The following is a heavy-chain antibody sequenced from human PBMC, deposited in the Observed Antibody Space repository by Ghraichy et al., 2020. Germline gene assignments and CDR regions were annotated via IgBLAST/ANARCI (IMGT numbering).Heavy chain of an antibody. J-gene: IGHJ4*02. CDR2: ISSSSSTI. CDR1: GFTFSSYS. CDR3: ARGASIFGVVIGWGY. Sequence: LSLTCAASGFTFSSYSMNWVRQAPGKGLEWVSYISSSSSTIYYADSVKGRFTISRDNAKNSLYLQMNSLRDEDTAVYYCARGASIFGVVIGWGYWGQGTLVTVSS. V-gene: IGHV3-48*02. D-gene: IGHD3-3*02.